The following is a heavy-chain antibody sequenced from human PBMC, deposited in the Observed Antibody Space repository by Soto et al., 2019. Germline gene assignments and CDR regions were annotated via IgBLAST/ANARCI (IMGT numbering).Heavy chain of an antibody. D-gene: IGHD2-15*01. CDR1: GFTFDDYA. V-gene: IGHV3-9*01. CDR3: AKDISVVVAPVSGWDY. Sequence: EVQLVESGGGLVQPGRSLRLSCAASGFTFDDYAMHWVRQAPGKGLEWVSGISWNSGSIGYADSVKGRFTISRDNAKNSLYLQMNSLRAEDTALYYCAKDISVVVAPVSGWDYWGQGTLVTVSS. J-gene: IGHJ4*02. CDR2: ISWNSGSI.